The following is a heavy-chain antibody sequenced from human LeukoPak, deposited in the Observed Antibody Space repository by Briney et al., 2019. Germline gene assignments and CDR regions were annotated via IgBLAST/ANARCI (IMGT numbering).Heavy chain of an antibody. CDR1: GYTFTSYD. CDR3: ARDYYDSSGVRAFDI. Sequence: ASVKVSCKASGYTFTSYDINWVRQATGQGLEWMGWMNPNSGNTGYARRFQGRVTITKNTSISTAYMELSSLRSEDTAVYYCARDYYDSSGVRAFDIWGQGTMVTVSS. D-gene: IGHD3-22*01. V-gene: IGHV1-8*03. CDR2: MNPNSGNT. J-gene: IGHJ3*02.